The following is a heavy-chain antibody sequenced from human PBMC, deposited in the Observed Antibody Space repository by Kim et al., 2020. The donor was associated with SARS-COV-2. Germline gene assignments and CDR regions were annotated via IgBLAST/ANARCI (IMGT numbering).Heavy chain of an antibody. J-gene: IGHJ6*02. Sequence: ASVKVSCTASGNNFNDFTIQWVRQAPGQRTEWMGWINTGHGNTKVSQKFQDRVSITRDTSATTIYMELSSLTFEDTAVYYCAGGTKEWRPAVGMDVWGQG. CDR3: AGGTKEWRPAVGMDV. V-gene: IGHV1-3*04. D-gene: IGHD3-3*01. CDR1: GNNFNDFT. CDR2: INTGHGNT.